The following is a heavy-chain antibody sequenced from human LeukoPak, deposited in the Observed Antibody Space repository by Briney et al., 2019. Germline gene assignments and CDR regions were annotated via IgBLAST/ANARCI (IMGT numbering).Heavy chain of an antibody. CDR2: IYYSGST. D-gene: IGHD6-19*01. J-gene: IGHJ4*02. V-gene: IGHV4-39*02. CDR1: GGSISSSSYY. Sequence: SETLSLTCTVSGGSISSSSYYWGWIRQPPGKGLEWIGSIYYSGSTYYNPSLKSRITISIDTSKNQFSLKLSSVTAADTAVYYCARDRTRYSSGWGFDYWGQGTLVTVSS. CDR3: ARDRTRYSSGWGFDY.